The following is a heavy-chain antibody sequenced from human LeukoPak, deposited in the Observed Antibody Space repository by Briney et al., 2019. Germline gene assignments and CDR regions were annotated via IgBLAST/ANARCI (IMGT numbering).Heavy chain of an antibody. CDR3: VRDNYESSGYFDY. Sequence: SVKVSCKASGGTFSSYAISWVRQAPGQGLEWMGRIIPILGIANYAQKVQGRVTMTTDTSTTTAYMELRSLRFDDTAVYYCVRDNYESSGYFDYWGQGALVTVSS. V-gene: IGHV1-69*04. CDR1: GGTFSSYA. J-gene: IGHJ4*02. D-gene: IGHD3-22*01. CDR2: IIPILGIA.